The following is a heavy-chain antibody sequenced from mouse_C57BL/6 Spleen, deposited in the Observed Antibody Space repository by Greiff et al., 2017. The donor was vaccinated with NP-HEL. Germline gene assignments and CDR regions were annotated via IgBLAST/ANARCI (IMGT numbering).Heavy chain of an antibody. D-gene: IGHD2-1*01. CDR2: INPNNGGT. J-gene: IGHJ3*01. CDR1: GYTFTDYN. V-gene: IGHV1-18*01. Sequence: EVQLQQSGPELVKPGASVKIPCKASGYTFTDYNMDWVKQSHGKSLEWIGDINPNNGGTIYNQKFKGKATLTVDKSSRTAYMELRSLTSEDTAVYYCARRGGEIYYGNYGSWFAYWGQGTLVTVSA. CDR3: ARRGGEIYYGNYGSWFAY.